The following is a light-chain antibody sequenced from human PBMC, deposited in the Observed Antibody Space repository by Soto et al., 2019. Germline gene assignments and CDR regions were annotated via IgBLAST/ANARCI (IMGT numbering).Light chain of an antibody. CDR1: QIASSSY. CDR2: GAS. Sequence: TQSPGTLSLCRGERAPLSCRASQIASSSYFVWHQQKPCQAPRLLICGASPRAAVIPARSSGRGSGKECPLTISTLQSEDSVVYYERQYNNWPTFGQGTRLEIK. CDR3: RQYNNWPT. J-gene: IGKJ5*01. V-gene: IGKV3-15*01.